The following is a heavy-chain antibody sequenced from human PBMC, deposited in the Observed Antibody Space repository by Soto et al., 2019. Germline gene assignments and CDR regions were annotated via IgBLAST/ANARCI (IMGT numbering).Heavy chain of an antibody. J-gene: IGHJ6*02. V-gene: IGHV3-7*01. CDR1: GFTFSSYW. CDR3: ARRLNYDFWSGYYTGGMDV. D-gene: IGHD3-3*01. Sequence: GGSLRLSCAASGFTFSSYWMSWVRQAPGKGLEWVANIKQDGSEKYYVDSVKGRFTISRGNAKNSLYLQMNSLRAEDTAVYYCARRLNYDFWSGYYTGGMDVWGQGTTVTVYS. CDR2: IKQDGSEK.